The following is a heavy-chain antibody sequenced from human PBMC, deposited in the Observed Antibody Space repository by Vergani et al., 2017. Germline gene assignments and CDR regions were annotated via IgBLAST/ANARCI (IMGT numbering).Heavy chain of an antibody. CDR1: GFSFTSYG. Sequence: QVRLVESGGGVVQPGRSLRLSCAASGFSFTSYGMHWVRQPPGKGLEWVATISFDGNKNDYTEAVRGRFTISRDSSKTLYLQMDSLRVEDTAMYFCARDLSYSTAWPFFDSRGQGTLVTVSS. CDR3: ARDLSYSTAWPFFDS. J-gene: IGHJ4*02. D-gene: IGHD4-11*01. V-gene: IGHV3-30*03. CDR2: ISFDGNKN.